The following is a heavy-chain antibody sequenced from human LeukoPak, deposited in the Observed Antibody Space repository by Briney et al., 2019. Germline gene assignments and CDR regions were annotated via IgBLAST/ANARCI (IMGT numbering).Heavy chain of an antibody. CDR1: GGSISSYY. CDR3: ARGIIAAAGTSAFDI. J-gene: IGHJ3*02. D-gene: IGHD6-13*01. CDR2: IYYSGST. Sequence: SETLSLTCTVSGGSISSYYWSWMRQPPGKGLEWIGYIYYSGSTNYNPSLKSRVTISVDTSKNQFSLKLSSVTAADTAVYYCARGIIAAAGTSAFDIWGQGTMVTVSS. V-gene: IGHV4-59*01.